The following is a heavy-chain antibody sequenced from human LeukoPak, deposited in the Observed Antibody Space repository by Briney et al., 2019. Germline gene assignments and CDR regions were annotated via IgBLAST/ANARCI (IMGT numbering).Heavy chain of an antibody. CDR2: ITPSGGT. J-gene: IGHJ4*02. D-gene: IGHD1-1*01. CDR3: AITSTGRAPDY. V-gene: IGHV1-2*02. CDR1: GYTFTSYA. Sequence: ASVKVSCKASGYTFTSYAIHWVRQAPGQGLEWMGWITPSGGTNYAQTFQGRVTLTRDTSITTAYMDLSRLTSDDTAVYYCAITSTGRAPDYWGQGTLVTVSS.